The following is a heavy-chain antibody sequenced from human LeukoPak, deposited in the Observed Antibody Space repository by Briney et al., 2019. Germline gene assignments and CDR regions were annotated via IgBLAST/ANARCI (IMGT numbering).Heavy chain of an antibody. V-gene: IGHV3-23*01. CDR1: GFTFSSYA. CDR2: ISPSGDIT. D-gene: IGHD3-10*01. CDR3: AKDDAWLRFGE. Sequence: PGGSLRLSCAASGFTFSSYAMSWVRQAPGKGLEWVSGISPSGDITYYADSVKGRFTISRDNSKNTLYPEVISLTAEDTAVYYCAKDDAWLRFGEWSQGTLVTVSS. J-gene: IGHJ4*02.